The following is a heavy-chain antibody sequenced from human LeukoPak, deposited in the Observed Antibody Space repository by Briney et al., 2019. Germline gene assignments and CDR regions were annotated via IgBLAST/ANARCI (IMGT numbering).Heavy chain of an antibody. V-gene: IGHV3-30*02. CDR2: IRYDGSNK. Sequence: GSLRLSCAASGFTFSSYGMHWVRQAPGKGLEWVAFIRYDGSNKYYADSVKGRFTISRDNAKNSLYLQLNSLRAEDTAVYYCARERANYGGIQGAIDYWGQGTLVTVSS. CDR1: GFTFSSYG. J-gene: IGHJ4*02. CDR3: ARERANYGGIQGAIDY. D-gene: IGHD4-23*01.